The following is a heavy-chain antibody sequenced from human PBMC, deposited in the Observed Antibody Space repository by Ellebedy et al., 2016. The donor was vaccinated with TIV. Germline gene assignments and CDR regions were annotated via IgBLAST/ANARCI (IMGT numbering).Heavy chain of an antibody. CDR3: AKDGQWLSPSRGNRHGFDY. D-gene: IGHD6-19*01. CDR2: ISYDGSNK. Sequence: GGSLRLSXAASGFTFSSYGMHWVRQAPGKGLEWVAVISYDGSNKYYADSVKGRFTISRDNSKNTLYLQMNSLRAEDTAVYYCAKDGQWLSPSRGNRHGFDYWGQGTLVTVSS. J-gene: IGHJ4*02. V-gene: IGHV3-30*18. CDR1: GFTFSSYG.